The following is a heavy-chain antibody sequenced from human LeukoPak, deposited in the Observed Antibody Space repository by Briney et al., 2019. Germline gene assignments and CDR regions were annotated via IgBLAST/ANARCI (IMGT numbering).Heavy chain of an antibody. J-gene: IGHJ4*02. V-gene: IGHV4-4*09. D-gene: IGHD6-19*01. CDR2: IYDGVPT. CDR3: VQTTGWPGFDY. Sequence: KSSETLSLICTTSGVPNSRFFWNWVRQPPGKGLEWIGNIYDGVPTFFNPSLKSRVTISVDTSKGQFSLQLASVTAADTAVYYCVQTTGWPGFDYWGQGILVTVSS. CDR1: GVPNSRFF.